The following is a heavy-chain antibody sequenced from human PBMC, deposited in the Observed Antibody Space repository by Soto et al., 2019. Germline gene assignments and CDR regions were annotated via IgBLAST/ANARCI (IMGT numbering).Heavy chain of an antibody. Sequence: GGPRRLSCAASGFTFNSYWISWVRQAPGKGLEWVANIKQDGSEKYYVDSVKGRFTISRDNAKNSLYLQMNSLRAEDTAVYYCARELRYFDWLFDYWGQGTLVTVSA. D-gene: IGHD3-9*01. V-gene: IGHV3-7*03. CDR1: GFTFNSYW. J-gene: IGHJ4*02. CDR2: IKQDGSEK. CDR3: ARELRYFDWLFDY.